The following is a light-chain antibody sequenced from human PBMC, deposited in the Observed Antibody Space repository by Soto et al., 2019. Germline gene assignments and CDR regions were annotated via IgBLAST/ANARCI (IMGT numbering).Light chain of an antibody. CDR1: QSINNW. CDR3: QQYNSGWT. J-gene: IGKJ1*01. Sequence: VQMTQSPSPLSASVEDRVTITCRASQSINNWLAGYQQKPGKAPKLLIYDASNLENGVPSRFSGSGSGTDFTLTISGLQPDDSATYYCQQYNSGWTFGQGTKVDIK. V-gene: IGKV1-5*01. CDR2: DAS.